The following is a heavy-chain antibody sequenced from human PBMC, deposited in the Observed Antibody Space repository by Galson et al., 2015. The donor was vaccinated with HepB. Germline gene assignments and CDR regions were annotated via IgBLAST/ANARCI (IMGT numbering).Heavy chain of an antibody. V-gene: IGHV3-30-3*01. D-gene: IGHD3-3*01. J-gene: IGHJ6*03. CDR3: ARDPEARSYDFWSGNGFRYMDV. CDR2: ISYDGSNK. Sequence: SLRLSCAASGFTFSSNVMHWVRQAPGKGLEWVAVISYDGSNKYYADSVKGRFTISRDNSKNTLYLQMNSLRAEDTAVYYCARDPEARSYDFWSGNGFRYMDVWGKGTTVTVSS. CDR1: GFTFSSNV.